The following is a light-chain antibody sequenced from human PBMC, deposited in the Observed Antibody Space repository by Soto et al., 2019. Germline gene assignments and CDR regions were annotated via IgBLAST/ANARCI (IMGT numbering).Light chain of an antibody. V-gene: IGKV1-39*01. J-gene: IGKJ1*01. Sequence: DIQMTQSPSSLSASVGDRVTITCRATQSITRYLNWYQQKPGQAPKALIYAASNLQSGVPSRFSGSGSGTDFTLTISSLQPEDFATYYCQQSYTSPWSFGQGTKVDIK. CDR2: AAS. CDR1: QSITRY. CDR3: QQSYTSPWS.